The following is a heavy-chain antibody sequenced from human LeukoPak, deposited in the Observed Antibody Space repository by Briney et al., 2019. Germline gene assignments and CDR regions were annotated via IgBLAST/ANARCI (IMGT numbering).Heavy chain of an antibody. Sequence: SETLSLTCTVSGGSISSGDYYWSWIRQPPGKGLEWIAYMYYSGSTYYNPSLKSRVTMSADTSKNQFSLKLSSVTAADTAVYYCARPYYYDSRIDPWGQGTLVTVSS. CDR3: ARPYYYDSRIDP. CDR2: MYYSGST. D-gene: IGHD3-22*01. CDR1: GGSISSGDYY. V-gene: IGHV4-30-4*01. J-gene: IGHJ5*02.